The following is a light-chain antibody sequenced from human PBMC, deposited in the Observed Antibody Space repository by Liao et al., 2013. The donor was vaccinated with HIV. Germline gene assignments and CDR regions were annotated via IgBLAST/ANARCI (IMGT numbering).Light chain of an antibody. Sequence: SYELTQPPSVSVSPGQTARIACSGDALPNQYAYWYQQKPGQAPVLVIYKDTERPSGIPERFSGANSGNTATLTISGTQAMDEADYFCQAWDSGTVVFGGGTKLTVL. CDR1: ALPNQY. J-gene: IGLJ2*01. V-gene: IGLV3-1*01. CDR2: KDT. CDR3: QAWDSGTVV.